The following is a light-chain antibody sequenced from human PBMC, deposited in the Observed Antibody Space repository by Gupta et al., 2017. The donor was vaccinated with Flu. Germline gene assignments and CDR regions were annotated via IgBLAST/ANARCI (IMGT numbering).Light chain of an antibody. CDR2: KAS. V-gene: IGKV1-5*03. CDR3: QQYDSYPWT. CDR1: QNIDSW. J-gene: IGKJ1*01. Sequence: IQMTQSPSTLSASLGARVTFTCRASQNIDSWLAWYQQRPGKAPRLLIYKASNLESGVPSRFSGSGSGTEFTLAISSLQPDDLATYYCQQYDSYPWTFGQGTKV.